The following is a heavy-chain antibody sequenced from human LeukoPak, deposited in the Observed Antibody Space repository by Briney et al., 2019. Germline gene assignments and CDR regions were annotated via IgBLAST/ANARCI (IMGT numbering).Heavy chain of an antibody. CDR2: ISSSSSYI. CDR1: GFTFSSYS. CDR3: ARDTGGSADY. D-gene: IGHD2-8*02. V-gene: IGHV3-21*01. J-gene: IGHJ4*02. Sequence: GGSLRLSCAASGFTFSSYSMNWVRQAPGKGLEWVSSISSSSSYIYYADSVKGRLTISRDNAKNSLYLQMNSLRAGDTAVYYCARDTGGSADYWGQGTLVTVSS.